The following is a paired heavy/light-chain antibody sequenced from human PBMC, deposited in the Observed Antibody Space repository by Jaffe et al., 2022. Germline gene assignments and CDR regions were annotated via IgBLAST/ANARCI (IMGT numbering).Heavy chain of an antibody. J-gene: IGHJ6*03. V-gene: IGHV4-61*02. CDR3: ARNTEYYESSDYKYYYYMDV. D-gene: IGHD3-22*01. CDR2: IYVSGTT. Sequence: QVQLQESGPGLVKPSETLSLTCAVSGGPMSSSSNYWSWIRQTAGQGLEWIGRIYVSGTTHYNPSLQSRVTISIDPSKNQFSLSLRSVTAADTAVYYCARNTEYYESSDYKYYYYMDVWGRGTTVTVSS. CDR1: GGPMSSSSNY.
Light chain of an antibody. J-gene: IGKJ2*01. CDR2: AAS. Sequence: DIQMTQSPSSLSASVGDTVTIACRATQGMRNSVAWYQQKPGQAPKVLLYAASKLETGVPSRFSGSASGTEFTLTISSLQPEDFATYYCQQYYRTPYTFGQGTKLEI. CDR3: QQYYRTPYT. V-gene: IGKV1-NL1*01. CDR1: QGMRNS.